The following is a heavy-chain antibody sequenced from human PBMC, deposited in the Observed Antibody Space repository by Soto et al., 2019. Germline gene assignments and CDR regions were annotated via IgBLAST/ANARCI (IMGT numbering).Heavy chain of an antibody. Sequence: SETLSLTCTFSGGSISSYYWSLIRQPPGKGLEWIGYIYYSGRTNYNPSLKSRVTISVDTSKNQFSLKLSSVTAADTAVYYCASTDTAMVKYFDYWGQGTLVTVSS. CDR2: IYYSGRT. J-gene: IGHJ4*02. CDR1: GGSISSYY. D-gene: IGHD5-18*01. V-gene: IGHV4-59*08. CDR3: ASTDTAMVKYFDY.